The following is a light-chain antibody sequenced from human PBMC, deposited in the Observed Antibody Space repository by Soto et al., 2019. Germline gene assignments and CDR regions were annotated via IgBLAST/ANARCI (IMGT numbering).Light chain of an antibody. CDR3: QQYKDYWT. CDR2: ETS. Sequence: DVQMTQSPSTLSASVGDRVTLTCRASQSISRWLAWYQQKPGKAPKLLIYETSSLEDGVPSRFTGSGSGTEFSLTITSLQPEDFASYYCQQYKDYWTFGQGTKVDIK. V-gene: IGKV1-5*03. J-gene: IGKJ1*01. CDR1: QSISRW.